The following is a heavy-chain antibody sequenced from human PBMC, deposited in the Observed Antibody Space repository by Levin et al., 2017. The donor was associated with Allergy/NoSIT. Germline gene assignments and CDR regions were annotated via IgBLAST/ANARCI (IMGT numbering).Heavy chain of an antibody. CDR1: DYTFTAYY. D-gene: IGHD1-7*01. V-gene: IGHV1-2*02. CDR2: INPYSGDT. CDR3: ARDYEWNFGN. Sequence: ASVKVSCQASDYTFTAYYLHWVRQVPGQGLEWMGWINPYSGDTKYSQRFQRRVTMTRDTSIHTAYLWLAALTSDDTAVYYCARDYEWNFGNWGQGTLVTVSS. J-gene: IGHJ4*02.